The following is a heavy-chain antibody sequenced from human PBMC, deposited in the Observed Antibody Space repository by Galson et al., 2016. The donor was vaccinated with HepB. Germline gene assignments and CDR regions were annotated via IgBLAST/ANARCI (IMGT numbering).Heavy chain of an antibody. Sequence: SLRLSCAASGFTFSSYSLNWVRQAPGKGLEWNSYISIGSSRIYYADSVKGRFPISRDNAKNSLFLQMHSLRDEDTAVYFCVGDRDGQRHMVHGEYWGRGTLVTVSS. CDR1: GFTFSSYS. J-gene: IGHJ4*02. V-gene: IGHV3-48*02. CDR3: VGDRDGQRHMVHGEY. CDR2: ISIGSSRI. D-gene: IGHD3-10*01.